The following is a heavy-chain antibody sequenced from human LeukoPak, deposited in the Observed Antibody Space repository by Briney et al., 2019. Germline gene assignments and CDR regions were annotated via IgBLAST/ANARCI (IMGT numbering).Heavy chain of an antibody. D-gene: IGHD3-9*01. J-gene: IGHJ3*02. CDR1: GYSFTSYW. CDR3: VIYDILTGYYIDAFDI. CDR2: IDPSDSYT. Sequence: GESLKISCKGSGYSFTSYWISWVRQMPGKGLEWMGRIDPSDSYTNYSPSFQGHVTISADKSISTAYLQWNSLKASDTAMYYCVIYDILTGYYIDAFDIWGQGTMVTVSS. V-gene: IGHV5-10-1*01.